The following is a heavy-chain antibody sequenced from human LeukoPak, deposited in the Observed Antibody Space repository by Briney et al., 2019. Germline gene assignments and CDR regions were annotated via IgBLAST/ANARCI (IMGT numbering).Heavy chain of an antibody. CDR3: ARHGDYYFDY. D-gene: IGHD4-17*01. CDR2: VHRSGSA. J-gene: IGHJ4*02. V-gene: IGHV4-4*02. Sequence: SETLCLTCAVSSGTISRSNWWSWVRHPPGKGLEWIGEVHRSGSANYNPSLESRVTMSVDQYKDELSLKLTSVTAADTAVYYCARHGDYYFDYWGQGTLVSVSS. CDR1: SGTISRSNW.